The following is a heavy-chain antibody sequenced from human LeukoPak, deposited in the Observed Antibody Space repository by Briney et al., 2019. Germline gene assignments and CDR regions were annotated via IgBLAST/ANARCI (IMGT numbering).Heavy chain of an antibody. CDR3: ARVSYCNTTSCNIYYNYMDV. CDR1: SGSISSGAYY. Sequence: PSETLSLTCTVSSGSISSGAYYWGWIRQPPGKGLEWIGTIHYSGKTYYNPSLKSRITISIDTSKKQFALKLSSVTAADTAVYYCARVSYCNTTSCNIYYNYMDVWGKGTTVTVSS. D-gene: IGHD2-2*02. J-gene: IGHJ6*03. CDR2: IHYSGKT. V-gene: IGHV4-39*06.